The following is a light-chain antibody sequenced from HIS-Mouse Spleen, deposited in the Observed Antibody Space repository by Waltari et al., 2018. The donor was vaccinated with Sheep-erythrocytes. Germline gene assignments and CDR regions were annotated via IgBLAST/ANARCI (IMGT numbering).Light chain of an antibody. J-gene: IGLJ3*02. CDR1: SSAVGSYNL. V-gene: IGLV2-23*01. CDR2: EGS. CDR3: CSYAGSSTPWV. Sequence: QSALTQPASVSGSPGPSITISCTGTSSAVGSYNLCSWYQQHPGKAPKLMIYEGSKRPSGVSNRFSGSKSGNTASLTISGLQAEDEADYYCCSYAGSSTPWVFGGGTKLTVL.